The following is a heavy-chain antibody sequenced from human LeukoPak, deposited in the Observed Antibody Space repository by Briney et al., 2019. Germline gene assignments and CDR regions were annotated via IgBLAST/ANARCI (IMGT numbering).Heavy chain of an antibody. D-gene: IGHD2-15*01. CDR1: GYTFTGYY. V-gene: IGHV1-2*02. CDR3: ARDVVVVVAAHPTSDY. Sequence: GASVKVSCKASGYTFTGYYMHWVRQAPGQGLEWMGWINPNSGGTNYAQKFQGRVTMTRDTSISTAYMELSRLRSDDTAVYYCARDVVVVVAAHPTSDYWGQGTLVTVSS. CDR2: INPNSGGT. J-gene: IGHJ4*02.